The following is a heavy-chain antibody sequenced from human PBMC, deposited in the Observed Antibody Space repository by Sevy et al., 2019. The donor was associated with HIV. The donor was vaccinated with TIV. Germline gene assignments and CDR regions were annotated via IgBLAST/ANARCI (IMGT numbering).Heavy chain of an antibody. CDR1: GGTFSCYA. Sequence: ASVQVSCQASGGTFSCYAISWVRQAPGQGLEWLGGIIPMFGTANYGQNFQGSVIITADESTSTVYMELSSLKSGDTAVYYCVKGPNGSYLLYYFDNWGQGTLVTVSS. V-gene: IGHV1-69*13. CDR2: IIPMFGTA. J-gene: IGHJ4*02. D-gene: IGHD3-10*01. CDR3: VKGPNGSYLLYYFDN.